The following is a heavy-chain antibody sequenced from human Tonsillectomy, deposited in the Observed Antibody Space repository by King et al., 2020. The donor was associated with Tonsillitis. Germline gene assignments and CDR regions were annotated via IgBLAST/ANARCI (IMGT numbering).Heavy chain of an antibody. D-gene: IGHD3-10*01. CDR1: GGSISSSGYY. CDR3: ARHRGYEY. V-gene: IGHV4-39*01. CDR2: IYYSGST. Sequence: QLQESGPGLVKPSETLSLTCTVSGGSISSSGYYWGWIRQPPGKGLEWIGSIYYSGSTYYNPSLKSRVTISVDTSKNHFSRKLSSVTAADTAVYYCARHRGYEYWGQGTLVTVSS. J-gene: IGHJ4*02.